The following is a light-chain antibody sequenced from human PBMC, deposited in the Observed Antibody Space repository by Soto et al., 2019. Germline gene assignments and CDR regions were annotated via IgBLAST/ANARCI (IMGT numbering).Light chain of an antibody. CDR1: SSDVGGYNY. Sequence: QSALTQPASVSGSPGQSITISCTGTSSDVGGYNYVSWYQQHPGKAPKLMIYDVSNRPSGVSNRFSGSKSGNTASLTISGLQAEDEADYYGSSYTRSSTLYVVFGGGTKVTVL. V-gene: IGLV2-14*01. J-gene: IGLJ2*01. CDR2: DVS. CDR3: SSYTRSSTLYVV.